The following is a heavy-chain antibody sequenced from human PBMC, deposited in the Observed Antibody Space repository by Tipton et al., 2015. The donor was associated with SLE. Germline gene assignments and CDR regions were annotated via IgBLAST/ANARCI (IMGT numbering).Heavy chain of an antibody. J-gene: IGHJ4*02. D-gene: IGHD1-7*01. CDR3: ARDHGGTTGVDY. Sequence: SLRLSCAASGFTFRTYWMHWVRQAPGKGLVWVSRIKYDGSDTNYADSLEGRFTASRGNAKNTLYLLINSLRAEDTAVYYCARDHGGTTGVDYWGQGTLVTVSS. CDR1: GFTFRTYW. V-gene: IGHV3-74*01. CDR2: IKYDGSDT.